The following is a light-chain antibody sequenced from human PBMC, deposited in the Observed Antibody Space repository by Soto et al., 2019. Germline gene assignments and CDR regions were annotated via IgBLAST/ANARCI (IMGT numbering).Light chain of an antibody. CDR2: DAC. V-gene: IGKV3D-15*01. CDR3: QQSNNRESS. J-gene: IGKJ4*01. CDR1: RSVSSY. Sequence: MSLSPSALSVYTGERATLSFSASRSVSSYLAWYQQKRGQAPRLLIYDACDRATGIPARFSGSGSGTEFTLTISSRQSEDFALYYCQQSNNRESSFGG.